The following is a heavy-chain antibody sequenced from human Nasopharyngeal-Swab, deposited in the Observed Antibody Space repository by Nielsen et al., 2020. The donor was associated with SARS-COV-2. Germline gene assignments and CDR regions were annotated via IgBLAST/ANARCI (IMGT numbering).Heavy chain of an antibody. CDR3: ARDLHYYGSDPTRGGMDV. J-gene: IGHJ6*02. CDR2: ISSSSSYI. D-gene: IGHD3-10*01. CDR1: GFTFSSYS. V-gene: IGHV3-21*01. Sequence: GESLKISCAASGFTFSSYSMNWVRQAPGKGLEWVSSISSSSSYIYYADSVKGRFTISRDNAKNSLYLQMNSLRAEDTAVYYCARDLHYYGSDPTRGGMDVWGQGTTVTVSS.